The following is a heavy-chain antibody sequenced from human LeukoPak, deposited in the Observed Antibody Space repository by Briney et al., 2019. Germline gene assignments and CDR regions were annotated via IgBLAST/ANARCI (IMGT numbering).Heavy chain of an antibody. V-gene: IGHV3-64D*06. Sequence: GGSLRLSCSASGFTFSTYAMHWVRQAPGKGLEYVSTISHNGGSTYYADSVRGRFTISRDNSKNTLYLQMSSLRDEDTAVYYCVKGGSGNFAGPPDPWGQGTLVTVSS. D-gene: IGHD1-26*01. CDR2: ISHNGGST. J-gene: IGHJ5*02. CDR1: GFTFSTYA. CDR3: VKGGSGNFAGPPDP.